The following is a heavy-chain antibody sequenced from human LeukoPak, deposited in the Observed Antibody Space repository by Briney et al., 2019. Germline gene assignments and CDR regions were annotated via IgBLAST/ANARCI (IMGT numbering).Heavy chain of an antibody. J-gene: IGHJ6*03. Sequence: PGGSLRLSCAASGFTFSSYSMNWVRQAPGKGLEWVSSISSSSSYIYYADSVKGRFIISRDNAKNSLYLQMNSLRAEDTAVYYCARDDSKFYYYMDVWGKGTTVTVSS. CDR1: GFTFSSYS. CDR3: ARDDSKFYYYMDV. V-gene: IGHV3-21*01. D-gene: IGHD2-21*02. CDR2: ISSSSSYI.